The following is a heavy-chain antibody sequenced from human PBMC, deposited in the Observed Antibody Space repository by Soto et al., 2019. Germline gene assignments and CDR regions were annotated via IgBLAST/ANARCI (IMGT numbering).Heavy chain of an antibody. CDR3: ARQRTTVVTQAYFDH. Sequence: SETLSLTCIVSGESISSSSYYWGWIRQPPGKGLEWIGSIYYSGRTYYNPSFKSRVTISIDTSKNQFSLKLSSVTATDTAVYYCARQRTTVVTQAYFDHWGQGVLVTVSS. J-gene: IGHJ4*02. V-gene: IGHV4-39*01. CDR1: GESISSSSYY. D-gene: IGHD2-21*02. CDR2: IYYSGRT.